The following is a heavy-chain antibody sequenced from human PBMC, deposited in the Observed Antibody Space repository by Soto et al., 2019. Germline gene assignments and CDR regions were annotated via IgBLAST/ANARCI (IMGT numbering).Heavy chain of an antibody. J-gene: IGHJ6*03. CDR2: INHSGST. CDR3: ARLLELRYYYYYYMDV. CDR1: GGSFSGYY. D-gene: IGHD1-7*01. V-gene: IGHV4-34*01. Sequence: SGTLSLTCAVYGGSFSGYYWSWIRQPPGKGLEWIGEINHSGSTNYNPSLKSRVTIAVNTAKNPFSLKLSSVTAADTAVYYCARLLELRYYYYYYMDVWGKGTTVTVSS.